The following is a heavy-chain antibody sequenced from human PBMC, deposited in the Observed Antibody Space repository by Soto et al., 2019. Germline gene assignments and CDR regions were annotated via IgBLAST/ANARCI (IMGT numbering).Heavy chain of an antibody. CDR3: ARGLKNYYGVDV. J-gene: IGHJ6*02. Sequence: EVKVVESGGGLVQPGGSLRLSCAASGFTFSTYWMHWVRQVPGKGLVWVSRIKGDGSSLSYADSVKGRFTIYRDNVENTVYLQMGSLRADDTAVYYCARGLKNYYGVDVWGQGTTVTVSS. V-gene: IGHV3-74*01. CDR1: GFTFSTYW. CDR2: IKGDGSSL.